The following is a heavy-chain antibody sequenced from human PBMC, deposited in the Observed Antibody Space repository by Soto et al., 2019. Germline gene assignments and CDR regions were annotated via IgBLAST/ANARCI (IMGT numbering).Heavy chain of an antibody. CDR1: GFTFRRFW. Sequence: PGGSLRLSCAASGFTFRRFWMSWVRQTPGRGLEWVANIKQDGSEEYYVDSVKGRFTISRDNAKNSLYLHMNSLRVEDTAVYYCARAGDVYAMYWGQGTLVTVSS. D-gene: IGHD2-8*01. CDR3: ARAGDVYAMY. J-gene: IGHJ4*02. V-gene: IGHV3-7*03. CDR2: IKQDGSEE.